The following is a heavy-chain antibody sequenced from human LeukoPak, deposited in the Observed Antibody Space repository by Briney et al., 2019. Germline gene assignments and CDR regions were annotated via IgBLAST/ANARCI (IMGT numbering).Heavy chain of an antibody. CDR3: ARVLLWFGELLPNGMDV. CDR1: GYTFTSYG. J-gene: IGHJ6*04. D-gene: IGHD3-10*01. Sequence: ASVKVSCMASGYTFTSYGISWVRQAPGQGLEWMGWISAYNGNTNYAQKLQGRVTMTTDTSTSTAYMELRSLRSDDTAVYYCARVLLWFGELLPNGMDVWGKGTTVTVSS. V-gene: IGHV1-18*04. CDR2: ISAYNGNT.